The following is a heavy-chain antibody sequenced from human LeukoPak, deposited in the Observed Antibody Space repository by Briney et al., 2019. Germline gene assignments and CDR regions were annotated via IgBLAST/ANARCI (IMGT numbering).Heavy chain of an antibody. D-gene: IGHD1-1*01. Sequence: ASVKVSCKASGYTFTGYFMHWVRQALGQGLEWVGRINPNTGDTNYAQKFQGRAVLTRDTSIGTAYMELSRLRSDDTAFYCCARGKTYAPNSLDYWGQGTLVTVSS. CDR3: ARGKTYAPNSLDY. V-gene: IGHV1-2*06. CDR1: GYTFTGYF. J-gene: IGHJ4*02. CDR2: INPNTGDT.